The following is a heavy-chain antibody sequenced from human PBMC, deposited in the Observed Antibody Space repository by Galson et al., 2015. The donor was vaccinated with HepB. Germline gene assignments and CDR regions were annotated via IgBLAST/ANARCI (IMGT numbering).Heavy chain of an antibody. CDR2: IIPILGIA. Sequence: SVKVSCKASGGTFSSYAISWVRQAPGQGLEWMGRIIPILGIANYAQKFQGRVTITADKSTSTAYMELSSLRSEDTAVYYCARGCSDSSGYYWYFDLWGRGTLVTVSS. V-gene: IGHV1-69*04. J-gene: IGHJ2*01. CDR3: ARGCSDSSGYYWYFDL. CDR1: GGTFSSYA. D-gene: IGHD3-22*01.